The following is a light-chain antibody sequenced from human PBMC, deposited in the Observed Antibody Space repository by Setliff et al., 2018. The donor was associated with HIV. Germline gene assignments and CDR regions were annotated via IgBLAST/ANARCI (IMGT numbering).Light chain of an antibody. V-gene: IGLV2-11*01. CDR3: CSYAGTYGYI. CDR1: SSDVGAYNY. J-gene: IGLJ1*01. CDR2: NVN. Sequence: QSVLTQPRSVSGSPGQSVTVSCTGSSSDVGAYNYVSWYQQHPGKAPKLILFNVNKRPSGVPGRFSGSKSGDTASLTISGLQSEDEADYHCCSYAGTYGYIFGSGTKVTVL.